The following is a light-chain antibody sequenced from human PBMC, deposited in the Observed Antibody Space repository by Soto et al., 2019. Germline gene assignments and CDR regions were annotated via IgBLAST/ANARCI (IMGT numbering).Light chain of an antibody. CDR3: AAWDNSLRGVV. CDR2: RDD. CDR1: TSNIGSEF. Sequence: QSVLTQAPTASGTPGQRVTMSCSGSTSNIGSEFVFWYQQFPGTAPKLLMQRDDQRPSGVPDRFSGSKSGTTASLVISGLRSEDEADYHCAAWDNSLRGVVFGGGTQLTVL. V-gene: IGLV1-47*01. J-gene: IGLJ2*01.